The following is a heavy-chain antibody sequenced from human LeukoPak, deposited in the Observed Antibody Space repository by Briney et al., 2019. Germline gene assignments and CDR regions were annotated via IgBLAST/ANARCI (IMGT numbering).Heavy chain of an antibody. D-gene: IGHD6-19*01. J-gene: IGHJ4*02. CDR3: ARPVSGSSGLYYNY. CDR2: INHSGST. CDR1: GGSFSGYY. Sequence: SETLSLTCAVYGGSFSGYYWSWIRQPPGKGLEWIGEINHSGSTNYNPSLKSRVTISVDTSKNQFSLGLSSVTAADTAVYYCARPVSGSSGLYYNYWGQGTLVTVSS. V-gene: IGHV4-34*01.